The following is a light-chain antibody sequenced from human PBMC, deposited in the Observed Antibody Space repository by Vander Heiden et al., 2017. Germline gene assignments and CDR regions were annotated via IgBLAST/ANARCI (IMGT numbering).Light chain of an antibody. V-gene: IGLV3-1*01. CDR3: QAWDSSNWV. J-gene: IGLJ3*02. CDR2: QDS. Sequence: SSELTQPPSVSVSPGQTASITCSGDQLGDKYACWYQLKPGQSPVVVIYQDSKRPSGIPERFSGSNSGNTATMTISGTQAMDEDDYYCQAWDSSNWVFGGGTKLTVL. CDR1: QLGDKY.